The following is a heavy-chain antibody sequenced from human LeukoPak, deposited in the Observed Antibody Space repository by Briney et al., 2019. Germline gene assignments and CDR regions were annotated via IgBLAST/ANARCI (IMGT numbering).Heavy chain of an antibody. J-gene: IGHJ4*02. CDR3: ARDSRHYYDSSGYGGY. Sequence: ASVKVSCKASGYTFTGYYMHWVRQAPGQGLEWMGRINPNSGATNYAQKFQGRVTMTRDTSISTAYMELSRLRSDDTAVYYCARDSRHYYDSSGYGGYWGQGTLVTVSS. V-gene: IGHV1-2*06. CDR2: INPNSGAT. D-gene: IGHD3-22*01. CDR1: GYTFTGYY.